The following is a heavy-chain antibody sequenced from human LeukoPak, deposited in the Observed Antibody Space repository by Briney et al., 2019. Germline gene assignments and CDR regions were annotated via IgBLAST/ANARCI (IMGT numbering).Heavy chain of an antibody. J-gene: IGHJ4*02. CDR3: AKGGSSGWYVDY. D-gene: IGHD6-19*01. CDR1: GFTFADYA. CDR2: ISWNSGSI. Sequence: GGSLRLSCAASGFTFADYAMHSVREAPGTGLEWVSGISWNSGSIGYADSVKGRFTISRDNAKNSLYLQMNSLRAEDTALYYCAKGGSSGWYVDYWGQGTLVTVSS. V-gene: IGHV3-9*01.